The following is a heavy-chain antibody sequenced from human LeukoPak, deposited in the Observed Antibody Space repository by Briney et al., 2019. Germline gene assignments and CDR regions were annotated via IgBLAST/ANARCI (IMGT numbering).Heavy chain of an antibody. CDR3: ARAQDFSDSSGPNYLDF. CDR2: FSHRGGS. D-gene: IGHD3-22*01. CDR1: GYSLSSGFF. J-gene: IGHJ4*02. V-gene: IGHV4-38-2*02. Sequence: PSETLSLTCTVSGYSLSSGFFCDWIRQSPGKGLEWIGSFSHRGGSYHNPSLKSRVTISVDTSKNQFSLKLLSVTAADTAVYYCARAQDFSDSSGPNYLDFWGQGILVTVSS.